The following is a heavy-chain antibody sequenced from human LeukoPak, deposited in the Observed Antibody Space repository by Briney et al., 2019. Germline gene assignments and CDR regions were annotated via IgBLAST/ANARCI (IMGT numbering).Heavy chain of an antibody. D-gene: IGHD1-26*01. V-gene: IGHV3-15*01. CDR1: GFSFSDAW. J-gene: IGHJ4*02. Sequence: PGGSLRLSCAGSGFSFSDAWFNWVRQTPEKGLEWVARIKRQTEGWAKDYAAPVKGRFTISRDDSKSIAYLQMNSLKTEDTAVYYCTREPVGIVGAPFDYWGQGTLVTVSS. CDR3: TREPVGIVGAPFDY. CDR2: IKRQTEGWAK.